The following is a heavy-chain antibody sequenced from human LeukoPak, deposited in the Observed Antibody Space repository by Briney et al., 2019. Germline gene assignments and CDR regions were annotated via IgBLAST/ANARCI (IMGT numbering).Heavy chain of an antibody. CDR2: ISYDGSNK. D-gene: IGHD3-22*01. CDR1: GFTFSSYG. CDR3: ARDRPLIVVADAFDI. J-gene: IGHJ3*02. V-gene: IGHV3-30*03. Sequence: GGSLRLSCAASGFTFSSYGMHWVRQAPGKGLEWVAVISYDGSNKYYVDSVKGRFAISRDNSKNTLFLQMNSLRPEDTAVYYCARDRPLIVVADAFDIWGQGTMVTVSS.